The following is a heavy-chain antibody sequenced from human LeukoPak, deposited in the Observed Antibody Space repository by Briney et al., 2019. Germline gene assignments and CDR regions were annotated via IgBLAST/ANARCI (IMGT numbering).Heavy chain of an antibody. D-gene: IGHD3-9*01. Sequence: KPSETLSLTCAVSGYSISSGYYWGWIRQPPGKGLEWIGSIYHSGSTYYNPSFKSRVTISVDASKNQFSLKLSSVTAADTAVYYCASLYYDISNGGFDYWGQGTLVTVSS. CDR1: GYSISSGYY. CDR3: ASLYYDISNGGFDY. CDR2: IYHSGST. V-gene: IGHV4-38-2*01. J-gene: IGHJ4*02.